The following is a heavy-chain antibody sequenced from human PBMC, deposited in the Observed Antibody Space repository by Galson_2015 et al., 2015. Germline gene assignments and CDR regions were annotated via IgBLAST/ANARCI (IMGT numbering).Heavy chain of an antibody. CDR1: GGTFSSYA. Sequence: SVKVSCKASGGTFSSYAISWVRQAPGQGLEWMGGIIPIFGTANYAQKFQGRVTITADKSTSTAYMELSSLRSEDTAVYYCARGTLGYCSSTSCYANWFDPWGQGTLVTVSS. CDR2: IIPIFGTA. D-gene: IGHD2-2*01. CDR3: ARGTLGYCSSTSCYANWFDP. V-gene: IGHV1-69*06. J-gene: IGHJ5*02.